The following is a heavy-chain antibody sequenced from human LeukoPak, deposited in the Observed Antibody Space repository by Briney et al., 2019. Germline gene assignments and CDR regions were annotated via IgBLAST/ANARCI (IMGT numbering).Heavy chain of an antibody. Sequence: PGGSLRLSCAASGFSFSVYWMHWVRQAPGKGPVWVSRIKTDGSITDYADFVKGRFTISRDNAKNTLYLQMNSLRVEDTAVYYCAKDSSVYYYDSRNLDYWGQGTLVTVSS. CDR1: GFSFSVYW. CDR2: IKTDGSIT. D-gene: IGHD3-22*01. J-gene: IGHJ4*02. CDR3: AKDSSVYYYDSRNLDY. V-gene: IGHV3-74*01.